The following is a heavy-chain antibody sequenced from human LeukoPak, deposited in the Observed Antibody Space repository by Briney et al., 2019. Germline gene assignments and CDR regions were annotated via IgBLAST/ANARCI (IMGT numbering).Heavy chain of an antibody. Sequence: SGPTLATPTQTLTPTCTFSGSSLSTSGVGVGWIRQPPGKALEWLALIYWDDDKRYSPSPKRRLTITKDTSENKMVLTTNNTDPVDTATYYCTRRYSSGTTRSASYYFDDWGQGTLVTVSS. CDR3: TRRYSSGTTRSASYYFDD. D-gene: IGHD3-10*01. V-gene: IGHV2-5*02. J-gene: IGHJ4*02. CDR2: IYWDDDK. CDR1: GSSLSTSGVG.